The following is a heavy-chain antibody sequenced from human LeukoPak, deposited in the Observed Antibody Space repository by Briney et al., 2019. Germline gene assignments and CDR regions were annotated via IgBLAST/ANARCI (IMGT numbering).Heavy chain of an antibody. Sequence: ASVKVSCKAFGYTITGYYIHWVRQAPGQGLEWMGIINPSGSSTSYAQKFQGRVTMTRDTSTSTVYMELSSLRSEDTAVHCCAGGTTNTKGAFDMWGQGTMVTVSS. D-gene: IGHD2-8*01. CDR3: AGGTTNTKGAFDM. J-gene: IGHJ3*02. V-gene: IGHV1-46*01. CDR2: INPSGSST. CDR1: GYTITGYY.